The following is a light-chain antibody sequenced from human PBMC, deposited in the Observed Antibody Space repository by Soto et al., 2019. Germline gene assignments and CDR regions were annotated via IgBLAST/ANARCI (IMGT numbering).Light chain of an antibody. V-gene: IGLV2-11*01. J-gene: IGLJ1*01. CDR3: VSFTTKSSYV. CDR1: SSDVGGYNY. CDR2: DIN. Sequence: QSALTHPRSVSGSPGQSVSISCTGTSSDVGGYNYVSWYQQHPGKAPKLMVYDINNRPSGVSNRFSGSKSANTASLTISGLQADDEADYYCVSFTTKSSYVFGNGTMVTVL.